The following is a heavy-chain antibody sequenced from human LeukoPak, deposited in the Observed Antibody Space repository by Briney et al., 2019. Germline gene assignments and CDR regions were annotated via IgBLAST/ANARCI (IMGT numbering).Heavy chain of an antibody. Sequence: GRSLRLSCVGSGFTFRDYGMHWVRQAPGKGLEWVAGINWNGGSTNYADSVKGRFTISRDNAKNSLYLQMNSLRAEDTALYYCARGGSGSYYNYYYYYMDVWGKGTTVTVSS. D-gene: IGHD3-10*01. CDR1: GFTFRDYG. CDR2: INWNGGST. CDR3: ARGGSGSYYNYYYYYMDV. J-gene: IGHJ6*03. V-gene: IGHV3-20*04.